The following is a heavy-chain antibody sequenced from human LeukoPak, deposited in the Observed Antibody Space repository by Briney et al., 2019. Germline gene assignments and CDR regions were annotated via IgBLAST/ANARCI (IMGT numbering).Heavy chain of an antibody. V-gene: IGHV4-30-2*01. CDR1: GGSISSGGYY. D-gene: IGHD6-19*01. Sequence: SEALSLTCAVSGGSISSGGYYWSWIRQPPGKGLEWIGYIYHSGSTYYNPSLKSRVTISVDRSKNQFSLKLSSVTAADTAVYYCARAVDSSGWPFDYWGQGTLVTVSS. CDR3: ARAVDSSGWPFDY. CDR2: IYHSGST. J-gene: IGHJ4*02.